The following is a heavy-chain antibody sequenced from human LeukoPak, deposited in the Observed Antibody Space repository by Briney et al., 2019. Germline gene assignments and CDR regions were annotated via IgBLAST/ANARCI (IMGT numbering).Heavy chain of an antibody. CDR2: IYYSGST. Sequence: SETLSLTCTVSGGSISSSSYYWSWIRQPPGKGLEWIGYIYYSGSTYYNPSLKSRVTISVDTSKNQFSLKLSSVTAADTAVYYCATHYYYYDSSGYSMKGTFDYWGQGTLVTVSS. D-gene: IGHD3-22*01. CDR3: ATHYYYYDSSGYSMKGTFDY. CDR1: GGSISSSSYY. V-gene: IGHV4-39*01. J-gene: IGHJ4*02.